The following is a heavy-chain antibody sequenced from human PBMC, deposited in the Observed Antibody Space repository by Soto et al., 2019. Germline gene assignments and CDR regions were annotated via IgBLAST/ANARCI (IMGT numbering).Heavy chain of an antibody. D-gene: IGHD3-10*01. CDR3: ARDRYASGSYYPLDF. CDR1: GFTLSSYG. V-gene: IGHV3-33*01. Sequence: QVQLVESGGGVVQPGRSLRLSCAVSGFTLSSYGMHWVRQAPGKGLEWVALIWYDGSNTYYADSVKGRFTISRDSSKNTLYLQMNSLRAEDTAVYYCARDRYASGSYYPLDFWGQGTLVTVSS. J-gene: IGHJ4*02. CDR2: IWYDGSNT.